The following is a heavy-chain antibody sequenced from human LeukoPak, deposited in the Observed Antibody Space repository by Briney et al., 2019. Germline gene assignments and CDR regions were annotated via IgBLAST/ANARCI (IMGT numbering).Heavy chain of an antibody. CDR3: AREGSSANWFDP. D-gene: IGHD3-22*01. CDR1: GFTFSSYW. V-gene: IGHV3-7*01. J-gene: IGHJ5*02. CDR2: IKQDGSEK. Sequence: GGSLRLSCAASGFTFSSYWMSWVRQAPGKGLEWGANIKQDGSEKYYVDSVKGRFTISRDNAKHSLYLQMNSLRAEDTAVYYCAREGSSANWFDPWGQGTLVTVSS.